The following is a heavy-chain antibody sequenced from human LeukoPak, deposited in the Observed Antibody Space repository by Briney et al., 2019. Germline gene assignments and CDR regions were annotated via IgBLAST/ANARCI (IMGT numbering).Heavy chain of an antibody. J-gene: IGHJ4*02. CDR3: ARFPGFSNSFDY. V-gene: IGHV4-34*01. D-gene: IGHD6-13*01. Sequence: SETLSLTCAVYGGSFSGYYWSWIRQPPGKGLEWTGEINHTGDTNYNPSLKSRVTISVDTSKNQFSLKLSSVTAADTAVYYCARFPGFSNSFDYWGQGTLVAVSS. CDR1: GGSFSGYY. CDR2: INHTGDT.